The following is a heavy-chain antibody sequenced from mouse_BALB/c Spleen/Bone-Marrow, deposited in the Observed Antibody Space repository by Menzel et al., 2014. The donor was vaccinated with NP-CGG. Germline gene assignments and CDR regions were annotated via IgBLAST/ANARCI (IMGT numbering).Heavy chain of an antibody. V-gene: IGHV1-5*01. CDR1: GYTFSNYW. CDR2: ICPGNSDT. CDR3: TTPARNNFDY. Sequence: EVQLQQSGTELARPGVSVKMSCKASGYTFSNYWMHWVKQRPGQGLEWIGTICPGNSDTTYNQKFQGKAKLTVATSTSSDFMELSSLTKEGSTVYYSTTPARNNFDYWGQGTTLTVSS. J-gene: IGHJ2*01.